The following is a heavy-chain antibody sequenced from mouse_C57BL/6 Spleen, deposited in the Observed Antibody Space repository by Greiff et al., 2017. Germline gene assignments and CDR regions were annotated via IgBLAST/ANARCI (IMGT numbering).Heavy chain of an antibody. Sequence: EVKLQESGPGLVKPSQSLSLTCSVTGYSITSGYYWNWIRQFPGNKLEWMGYISYDGSNNYNPSLKNRISITRDTSKNQFFLKLKSVTTEDTATYYCARGGWLLRAMDYWGQGTSVTVSS. V-gene: IGHV3-6*01. J-gene: IGHJ4*01. D-gene: IGHD2-3*01. CDR3: ARGGWLLRAMDY. CDR1: GYSITSGYY. CDR2: ISYDGSN.